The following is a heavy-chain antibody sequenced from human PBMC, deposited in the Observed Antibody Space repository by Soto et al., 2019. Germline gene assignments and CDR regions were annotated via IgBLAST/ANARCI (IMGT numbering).Heavy chain of an antibody. CDR2: ISYDGSNK. J-gene: IGHJ6*02. D-gene: IGHD6-13*01. V-gene: IGHV3-30*18. Sequence: GSLRLSCAASGFTFSSYGMHWVRQAPGKGLEWVAVISYDGSNKYYADSVKGRFTISRDNSKNTLYLQMNSLRAEDTAVYYCAKDYRIAAAGPYYYYGMDVWGQGTTVTVSS. CDR3: AKDYRIAAAGPYYYYGMDV. CDR1: GFTFSSYG.